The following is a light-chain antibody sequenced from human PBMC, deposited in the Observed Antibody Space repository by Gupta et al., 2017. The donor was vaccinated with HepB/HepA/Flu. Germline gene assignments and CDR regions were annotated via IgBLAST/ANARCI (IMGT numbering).Light chain of an antibody. Sequence: DIQMTQSPSSLSASVGDRVTITCQASQDISNYLNWYQQKPGKAPKLLIYDASNLETGVPSRFSGSGSGTDFTFTISSLQPEDIATYYCQQYDNLHRTGLAFGGGTKVEIK. J-gene: IGKJ4*01. CDR2: DAS. CDR3: QQYDNLHRTGLA. V-gene: IGKV1-33*01. CDR1: QDISNY.